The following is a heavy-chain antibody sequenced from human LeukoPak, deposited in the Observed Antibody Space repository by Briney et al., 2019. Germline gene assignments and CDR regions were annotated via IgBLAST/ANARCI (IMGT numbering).Heavy chain of an antibody. CDR3: ARLVAAAGTAGDWFDP. J-gene: IGHJ5*02. V-gene: IGHV4-59*08. CDR2: IYYSGST. D-gene: IGHD6-13*01. Sequence: SETLSLTCTVSGGSISSYYWSWIRQPPGKGLEWIGYIYYSGSTNYNPSLKSRVAISVDTSKNQFSLKLSSVTAADTAVYYCARLVAAAGTAGDWFDPWGQGTLVTVSS. CDR1: GGSISSYY.